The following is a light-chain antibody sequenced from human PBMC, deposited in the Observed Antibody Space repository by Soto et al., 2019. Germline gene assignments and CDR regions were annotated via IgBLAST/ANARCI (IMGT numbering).Light chain of an antibody. CDR1: QSVRSN. J-gene: IGKJ1*01. V-gene: IGKV3-11*01. CDR2: DAS. Sequence: ETLMTHSPSTLSASPCERITLSFRASQSVRSNLAWYQQKPGQAPRLLIYDASNRDTGIPARFSGSGSGTDFTLTISSLEPEDFAVYYCQQRSNWSWTFGQGTKVDIK. CDR3: QQRSNWSWT.